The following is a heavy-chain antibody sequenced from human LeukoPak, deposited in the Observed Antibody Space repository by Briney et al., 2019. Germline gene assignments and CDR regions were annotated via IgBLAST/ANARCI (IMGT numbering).Heavy chain of an antibody. CDR2: IYTNGGI. CDR1: GGSISSGSYY. V-gene: IGHV4-61*02. CDR3: AKTRSSPSWFDP. Sequence: PSETLSLTCTVSGGSISSGSYYWSWIRQPAGKGLEWIGRIYTNGGINYNPSLKSRVTISFDKSQNQLSLRLSSVTAADTAVYYCAKTRSSPSWFDPWGQGTLVTVSS. J-gene: IGHJ5*02.